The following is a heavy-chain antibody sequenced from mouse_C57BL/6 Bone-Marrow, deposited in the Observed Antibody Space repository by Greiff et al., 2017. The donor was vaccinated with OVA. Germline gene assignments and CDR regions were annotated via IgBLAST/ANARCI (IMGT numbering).Heavy chain of an antibody. D-gene: IGHD2-3*01. J-gene: IGHJ3*01. CDR2: IDPETGGT. V-gene: IGHV1-15*01. Sequence: QVQLQQSGAELVRPGASVTLSCKASGYTFTDYEMHWVKQTPVHGLEWIGAIDPETGGTAYNQKFKGKAILTADKSSSPAYMELRSLTSEDSAVYYCTRGVWLLPWFAYWGQGTLVTVSA. CDR3: TRGVWLLPWFAY. CDR1: GYTFTDYE.